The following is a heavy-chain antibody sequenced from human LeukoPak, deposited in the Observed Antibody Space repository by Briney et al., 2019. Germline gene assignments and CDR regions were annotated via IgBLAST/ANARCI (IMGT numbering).Heavy chain of an antibody. J-gene: IGHJ2*01. Sequence: SETLSLTCAVYGGSFSGYYWSWIRQPPGKGLEWIGEINHSGSTNYNPSLKSRVTMSVDTSKNQFSLKLSSVTAADTAVYYCARDPAYYDFWSGYYSWYFDLWGRGTLVTVSS. CDR3: ARDPAYYDFWSGYYSWYFDL. V-gene: IGHV4-34*01. D-gene: IGHD3-3*01. CDR1: GGSFSGYY. CDR2: INHSGST.